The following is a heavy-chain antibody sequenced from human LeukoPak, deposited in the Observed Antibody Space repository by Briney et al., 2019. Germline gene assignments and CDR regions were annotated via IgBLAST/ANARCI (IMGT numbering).Heavy chain of an antibody. D-gene: IGHD4-17*01. Sequence: GGSLRLSCAASGFTFSSYAMHWVSQAPGRGLEWVAVISYDGSNKYYADSVKGRFTISRDNSKNTLYLQMNSLRAEDTAVYYCARDLGYGDYESRWFDHWGQGTLVTVSS. V-gene: IGHV3-30*04. CDR3: ARDLGYGDYESRWFDH. CDR1: GFTFSSYA. CDR2: ISYDGSNK. J-gene: IGHJ5*02.